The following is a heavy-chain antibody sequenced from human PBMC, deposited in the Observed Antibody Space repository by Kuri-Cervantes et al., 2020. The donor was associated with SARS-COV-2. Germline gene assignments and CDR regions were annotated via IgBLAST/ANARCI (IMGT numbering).Heavy chain of an antibody. V-gene: IGHV4-59*12. Sequence: SETLSLTCTVSGGSISSYYWSWIRQPPGKGLEWIGYIYYSGSTNYNPSLKSRVTISVDTSKNQFSLKLSSVTAADTAVYYCAREGRSSTSWSVYSSSWYSYYYYYMDVWGKGTTVTVSS. CDR2: IYYSGST. D-gene: IGHD6-13*01. CDR1: GGSISSYY. J-gene: IGHJ6*03. CDR3: AREGRSSTSWSVYSSSWYSYYYYYMDV.